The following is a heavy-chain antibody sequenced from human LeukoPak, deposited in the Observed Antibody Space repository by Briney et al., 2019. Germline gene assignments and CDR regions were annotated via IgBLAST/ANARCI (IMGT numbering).Heavy chain of an antibody. J-gene: IGHJ6*03. D-gene: IGHD3-10*01. V-gene: IGHV2-5*02. CDR1: GFSLSIRGEG. Sequence: SGPTLVKPTQTLTLTCTFSGFSLSIRGEGVGWIRQSPGKALEWLALIYWDDDKRYSPSLKNRLTITKDTSKNQVVLTMTNMDPMDSATYYCAHRKYYYGPENMDVWGKGTSVTVSS. CDR3: AHRKYYYGPENMDV. CDR2: IYWDDDK.